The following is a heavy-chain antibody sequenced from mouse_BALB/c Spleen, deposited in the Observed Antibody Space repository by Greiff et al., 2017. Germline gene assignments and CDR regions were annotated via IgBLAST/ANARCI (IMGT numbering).Heavy chain of an antibody. CDR3: ARGGYYGSSSYFDV. CDR2: ISDGGSYT. CDR1: GFTFSDYY. Sequence: EVKLMESGGGLVKPGGSLKLSCAASGFTFSDYYMYWVRQTPEKRLEWVATISDGGSYTYYPDSVKGRFTISRDNAKNNLYLQMSSLKSEDTAMYYCARGGYYGSSSYFDVWGAGTTVTVSS. V-gene: IGHV5-4*02. D-gene: IGHD1-1*01. J-gene: IGHJ1*01.